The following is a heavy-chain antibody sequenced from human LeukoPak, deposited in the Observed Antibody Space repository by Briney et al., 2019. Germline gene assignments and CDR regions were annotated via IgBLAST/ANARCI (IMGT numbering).Heavy chain of an antibody. D-gene: IGHD3-10*01. Sequence: PSETLSLTCTVSGGSISSYYWSWVRQPPGKGLEWIGYIYYSGSTNYNPSLKNRVTISVDTSKNQFSLKLGSVTAADTAVYYCARVFGYYYGSGSYYRFDPWGQGTLVTVSS. CDR3: ARVFGYYYGSGSYYRFDP. CDR2: IYYSGST. CDR1: GGSISSYY. V-gene: IGHV4-59*01. J-gene: IGHJ5*02.